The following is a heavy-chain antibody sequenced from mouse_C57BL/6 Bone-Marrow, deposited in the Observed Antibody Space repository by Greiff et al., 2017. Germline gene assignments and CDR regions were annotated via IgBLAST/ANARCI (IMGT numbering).Heavy chain of an antibody. D-gene: IGHD4-1*01. J-gene: IGHJ1*03. Sequence: VQLQQSGAELVRPGASVKLSCTASGFNIKDDYMHWVKQRPEQGLEWIGWIDPENGDTEYASKFQGKAPITADTSSNTAYLQLSSLTSEDTAVYYCTRLGLFYWYFDVWGTGTTVTVSS. CDR3: TRLGLFYWYFDV. CDR1: GFNIKDDY. V-gene: IGHV14-4*01. CDR2: IDPENGDT.